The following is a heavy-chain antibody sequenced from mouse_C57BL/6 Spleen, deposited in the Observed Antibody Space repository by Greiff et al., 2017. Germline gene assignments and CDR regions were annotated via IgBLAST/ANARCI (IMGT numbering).Heavy chain of an antibody. J-gene: IGHJ4*01. CDR1: GYSFTGYY. D-gene: IGHD1-1*01. CDR3: ARTDYYGSSLPYAMDY. CDR2: IYPYNGVS. V-gene: IGHV1-31*01. Sequence: EVQLQQSGPELVKPGASVKISCKASGYSFTGYYMHWVKQSHGNILDWIGYIYPYNGVSSYNQKFKGKATLTVDKSSSTAYLELRSLTSEDSAVYYCARTDYYGSSLPYAMDYWGQGASVTVSS.